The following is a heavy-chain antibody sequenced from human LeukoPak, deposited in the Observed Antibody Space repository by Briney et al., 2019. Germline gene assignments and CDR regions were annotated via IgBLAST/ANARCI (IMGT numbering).Heavy chain of an antibody. CDR2: INHSGST. J-gene: IGHJ3*02. CDR1: GGSFSGYY. D-gene: IGHD3-9*01. V-gene: IGHV4-34*01. Sequence: PSETLSLTCAVYGGSFSGYYWSWIRQPPGKGLEWIGEINHSGSTNYNPPLKSRVTISVDTSKNQFSLKLSSVTAADTAVYYCARLLRYFDWPMAAFDIWGQGTMVTVSS. CDR3: ARLLRYFDWPMAAFDI.